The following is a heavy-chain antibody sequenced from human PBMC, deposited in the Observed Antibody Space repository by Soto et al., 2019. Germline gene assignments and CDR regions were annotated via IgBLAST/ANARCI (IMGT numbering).Heavy chain of an antibody. CDR3: ARLVHHRPDYYGSGSSPRKGAYYFDY. CDR2: IYHSGST. J-gene: IGHJ4*02. Sequence: PSETLSLTCAVSGGSISSSNWWSWVRQPPGKGLEWIGEIYHSGSTNYNPSLKSRVTISVDKSKNQFSLKLSSVTAADTAVYYCARLVHHRPDYYGSGSSPRKGAYYFDYWGQGTLVTVSS. V-gene: IGHV4-4*02. D-gene: IGHD3-10*01. CDR1: GGSISSSNW.